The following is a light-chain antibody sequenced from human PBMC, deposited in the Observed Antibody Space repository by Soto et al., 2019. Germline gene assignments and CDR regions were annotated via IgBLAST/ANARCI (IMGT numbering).Light chain of an antibody. J-gene: IGKJ1*01. CDR1: QSVSSN. V-gene: IGKV3D-15*01. CDR3: QKYNNWPPWT. CDR2: DAS. Sequence: EVVVTQSPATLSVSPGERATLSCRASQSVSSNLAWYQQKPGQGPRLLIYDASNRATGIPDRFSGSGSGTEFTLTISRLQSEDFAVYYCQKYNNWPPWTFGQGTKVDIK.